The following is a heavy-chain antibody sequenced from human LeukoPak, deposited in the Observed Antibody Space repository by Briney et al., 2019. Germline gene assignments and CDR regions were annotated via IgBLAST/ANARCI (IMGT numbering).Heavy chain of an antibody. V-gene: IGHV3-23*01. CDR2: ISSGGSRT. CDR3: AKTRGYSADGMDV. Sequence: GGSLRLSCAASGFTFSSYAMSWVRQAPGKGLEWVSGISSGGSRTYYADSVKGRLTISRDNAKNTVSLQMNSLRAEDTAVYYCAKTRGYSADGMDVWGQGTTVSVPS. J-gene: IGHJ6*02. CDR1: GFTFSSYA. D-gene: IGHD5-12*01.